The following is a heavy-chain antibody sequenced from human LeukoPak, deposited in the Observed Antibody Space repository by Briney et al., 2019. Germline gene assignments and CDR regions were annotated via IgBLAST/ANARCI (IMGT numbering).Heavy chain of an antibody. V-gene: IGHV3-21*01. J-gene: IGHJ4*02. CDR3: AKGRYYYDSSGPYYFDY. D-gene: IGHD3-22*01. Sequence: GGSLRLSCAASGFTFSSFNMNWVRQAPGKAMEWVSSITSSGTHIFYADSVRGRFTISRDNAKNSLYLQMDSLGPDDTAVYYCAKGRYYYDSSGPYYFDYWGQGTLVTVSS. CDR1: GFTFSSFN. CDR2: ITSSGTHI.